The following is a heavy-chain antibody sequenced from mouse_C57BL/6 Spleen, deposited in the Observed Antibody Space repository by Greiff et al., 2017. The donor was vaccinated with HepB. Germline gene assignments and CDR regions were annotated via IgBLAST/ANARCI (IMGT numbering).Heavy chain of an antibody. CDR1: GYTFTDYE. J-gene: IGHJ1*03. V-gene: IGHV1-15*01. CDR3: TRSGSNWYFDV. Sequence: QVQLKESGAELVRPGASVTLSCKASGYTFTDYEMHWVKQTPVHGLEWIGAIDPETGGTAYNQKFKGKVILTADKSSSTAYMELRSLTSEDSAVYYCTRSGSNWYFDVWGTGTTVTVSS. CDR2: IDPETGGT. D-gene: IGHD3-1*01.